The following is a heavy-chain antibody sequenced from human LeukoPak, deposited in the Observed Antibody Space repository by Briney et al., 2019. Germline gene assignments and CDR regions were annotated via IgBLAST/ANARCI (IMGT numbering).Heavy chain of an antibody. CDR2: ISGSSGAT. V-gene: IGHV3-23*01. CDR1: GFTFSSFA. CDR3: AKDGLQFSEWLPPLGY. J-gene: IGHJ4*02. Sequence: GGSLRLSCAASGFTFSSFAMSWVRQVPVRELAWVSTISGSSGATYYADSVKGRFTISRDITKNTLYLQMNSLRAEDTAVYYCAKDGLQFSEWLPPLGYWGQGTLVTVSS. D-gene: IGHD3-3*01.